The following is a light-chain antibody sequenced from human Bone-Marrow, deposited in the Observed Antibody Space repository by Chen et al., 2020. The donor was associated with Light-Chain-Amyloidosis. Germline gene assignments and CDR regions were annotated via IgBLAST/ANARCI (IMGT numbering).Light chain of an antibody. CDR3: QPADSSGTYEVI. CDR1: DLPTKY. Sequence: SYELTQPPSVSVSPGQTARITCSGDDLPTKYAYWYQQKPGQAPVLVIHRDTERPSGISERFSGSNSGTTATLTISGVQAEDEADYHCQPADSSGTYEVIFGGGTKLTVL. J-gene: IGLJ2*01. CDR2: RDT. V-gene: IGLV3-25*03.